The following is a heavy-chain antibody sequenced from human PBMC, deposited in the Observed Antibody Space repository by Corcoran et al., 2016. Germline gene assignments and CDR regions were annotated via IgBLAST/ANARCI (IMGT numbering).Heavy chain of an antibody. CDR3: ARIRGGVGATSGFDY. J-gene: IGHJ4*02. Sequence: QVTLRESGPALVKPTQTLTLTCTFSGFSLSTSGMCVSWIRQPPGKALEWLALIDWDDDKYYSTSLKTRLTISKDTSKNQVVLTMTNMDTVDTATYYCARIRGGVGATSGFDYWGQGTLVTVSS. CDR1: GFSLSTSGMC. D-gene: IGHD1-26*01. CDR2: IDWDDDK. V-gene: IGHV2-70*01.